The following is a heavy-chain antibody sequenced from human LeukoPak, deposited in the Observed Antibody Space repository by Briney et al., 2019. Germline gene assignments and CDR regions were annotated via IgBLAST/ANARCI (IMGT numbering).Heavy chain of an antibody. CDR3: AKDLDYTTYGYYLDY. Sequence: GGSLRLSCTASGFTFSSYAMNWVRQAPGKGLEWVSGIGAGGTFTYYADSVKGRLTISRDNSRNTLYLQMNSLRADDTAVYYCAKDLDYTTYGYYLDYWGQGTLVTVSS. CDR1: GFTFSSYA. D-gene: IGHD4-11*01. V-gene: IGHV3-23*01. J-gene: IGHJ4*02. CDR2: IGAGGTFT.